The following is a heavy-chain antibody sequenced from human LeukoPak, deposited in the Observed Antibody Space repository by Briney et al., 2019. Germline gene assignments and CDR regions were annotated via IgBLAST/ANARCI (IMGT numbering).Heavy chain of an antibody. V-gene: IGHV4-34*01. Sequence: SETLSLTCAVYGGSFSGYYWSWIRQPPGKGLEWIGEINHSGSTNYNPSLKSRVTISVDTSKNQFSLKLSSVTAADTAVYYCASGVYSSSDYYSYGMDVWGQGTTVTVSS. CDR3: ASGVYSSSDYYSYGMDV. J-gene: IGHJ6*02. CDR2: INHSGST. CDR1: GGSFSGYY. D-gene: IGHD6-13*01.